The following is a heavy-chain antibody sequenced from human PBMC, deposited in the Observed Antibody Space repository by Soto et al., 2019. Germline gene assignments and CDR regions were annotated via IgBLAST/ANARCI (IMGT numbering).Heavy chain of an antibody. V-gene: IGHV1-2*02. D-gene: IGHD2-21*02. CDR2: VNHRSGDT. J-gene: IGHJ4*02. CDR1: GYTFVNYY. Sequence: ASVKVSCKASGYTFVNYYIHWVRQAPGQGLEWMGWVNHRSGDTNYAQRFQGRVTMTRDTSISTAYMELSRLRSDDTAVYYCARQLAYCGGDCYTEPIEYWGQGTLVTVSS. CDR3: ARQLAYCGGDCYTEPIEY.